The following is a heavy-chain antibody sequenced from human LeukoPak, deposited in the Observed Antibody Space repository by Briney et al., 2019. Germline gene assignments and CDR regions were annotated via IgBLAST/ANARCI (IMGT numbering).Heavy chain of an antibody. Sequence: SETLSLTCTVYGGSISSYYWSWIRQPPGKGLEWIGYIYYSGSTNYNPSLKSRVTISVVTSKNQFSLKLSSVTAADTAVYYCARGGRLPVDYWGQGTLVTVSS. D-gene: IGHD4-11*01. V-gene: IGHV4-59*01. CDR3: ARGGRLPVDY. J-gene: IGHJ4*02. CDR1: GGSISSYY. CDR2: IYYSGST.